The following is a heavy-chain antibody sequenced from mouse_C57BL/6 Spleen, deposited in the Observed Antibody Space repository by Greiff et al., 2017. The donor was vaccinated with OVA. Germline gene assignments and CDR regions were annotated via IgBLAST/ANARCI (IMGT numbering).Heavy chain of an antibody. Sequence: EVQLQQSGPELVKPGASVKISCKASGYSFTDYNMNWVKQSNGKSLEWIGVINPNYGTTSYNQKFKGKATLTVDQSSSTAYMQINSLTSEDSAVYDGARGKWGYGNWYFDVWGKGTTVTVSS. CDR2: INPNYGTT. CDR1: GYSFTDYN. D-gene: IGHD1-3*01. CDR3: ARGKWGYGNWYFDV. V-gene: IGHV1-39*01. J-gene: IGHJ1*03.